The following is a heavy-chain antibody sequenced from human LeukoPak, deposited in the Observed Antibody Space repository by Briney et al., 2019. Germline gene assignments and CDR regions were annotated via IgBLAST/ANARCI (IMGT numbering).Heavy chain of an antibody. D-gene: IGHD6-19*01. CDR3: AKHLRGTSSGWQYYFDY. J-gene: IGHJ4*02. CDR2: ISGSGGST. V-gene: IGHV3-23*01. Sequence: GGSLRLSCAASGFTFSSYAMSWVRQAPGKGLEWVSAISGSGGSTYYADSVKGRFTISRDNSKNTLYLQMNSLRAEDTAVYYCAKHLRGTSSGWQYYFDYWGQGTLVTVSS. CDR1: GFTFSSYA.